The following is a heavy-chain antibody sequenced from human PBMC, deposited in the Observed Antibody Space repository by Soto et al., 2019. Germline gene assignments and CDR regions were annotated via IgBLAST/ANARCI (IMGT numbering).Heavy chain of an antibody. V-gene: IGHV3-23*01. CDR1: GFTFSSYA. Sequence: GGSLRLSXAASGFTFSSYAMKWVRQAPGKGLEWVSLIGESGTPTYYADSVKGRFTISRDNSGNTLFLEMYSLRAEDTAVYYCARYIPGVRYYGMDVWGQGTTVTVSS. J-gene: IGHJ6*02. CDR2: IGESGTPT. CDR3: ARYIPGVRYYGMDV. D-gene: IGHD2-2*01.